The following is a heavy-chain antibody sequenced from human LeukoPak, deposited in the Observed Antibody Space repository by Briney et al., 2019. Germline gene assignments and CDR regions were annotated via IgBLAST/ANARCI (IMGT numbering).Heavy chain of an antibody. CDR1: GYSFSTYT. J-gene: IGHJ3*02. D-gene: IGHD3-9*01. CDR3: ATDLILTGYYIRPAAFDI. V-gene: IGHV1-3*01. CDR2: INAGNGNA. Sequence: GSVKVSCKASGYSFSTYTMNWVRQAPGQRLEWMGWINAGNGNAKYSQKFQGRVTITRDTSASTAYMEMRSLRSEDTAVYYCATDLILTGYYIRPAAFDIWGQGTMVTVSS.